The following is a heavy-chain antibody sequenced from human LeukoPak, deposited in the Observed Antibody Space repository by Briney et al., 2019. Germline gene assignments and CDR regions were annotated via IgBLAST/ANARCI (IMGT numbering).Heavy chain of an antibody. D-gene: IGHD1-1*01. CDR3: ARVNINNWHSCDY. Sequence: SGTLSLTCAVSGGSISSNNWWGWVRQPPGKGLEWIGETYHSGSPNYNPSLKSRVTISVDKSRNHFSLNLSSVTAADTAVYYCARVNINNWHSCDYWGQGTLVTVSS. V-gene: IGHV4-4*02. J-gene: IGHJ4*02. CDR2: TYHSGSP. CDR1: GGSISSNNW.